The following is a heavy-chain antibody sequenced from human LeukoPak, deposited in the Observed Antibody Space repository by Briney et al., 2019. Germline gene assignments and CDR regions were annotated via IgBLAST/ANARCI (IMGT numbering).Heavy chain of an antibody. CDR1: GFTFSSYW. V-gene: IGHV3-21*06. CDR2: ISGNSRYI. Sequence: GGSLRLSCAVSGFTFSSYWMTWVRQAPGKGLEWVSSISGNSRYIYYADSMRGRFTISRDNAKNSLYLQVNSLKPEDTAVYYCARVAEAAAFDSWGQGTLVTVSS. D-gene: IGHD6-13*01. J-gene: IGHJ4*02. CDR3: ARVAEAAAFDS.